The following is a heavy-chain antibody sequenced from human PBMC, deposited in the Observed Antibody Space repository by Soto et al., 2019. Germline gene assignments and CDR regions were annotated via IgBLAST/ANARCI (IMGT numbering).Heavy chain of an antibody. CDR3: AKVRGYQYDSSGYCFDY. J-gene: IGHJ4*02. V-gene: IGHV3-23*01. Sequence: GGSLRLSCAASGFTFSSYAMSWVRQAPGKGLEWVSAISGSGGSTYYADSVKGRFTTSRDNSKNTLYLQMNSLRAEDTAVYYCAKVRGYQYDSSGYCFDYWGQGTLVNVSS. CDR1: GFTFSSYA. CDR2: ISGSGGST. D-gene: IGHD3-22*01.